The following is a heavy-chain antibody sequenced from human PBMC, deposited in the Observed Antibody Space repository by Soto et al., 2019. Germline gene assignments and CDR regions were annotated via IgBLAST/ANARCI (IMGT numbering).Heavy chain of an antibody. Sequence: QVQLVQSGAEVRKPGSSVKVSCKASGGTFSRHAISWVRQAPGQGLEWMGGTIPIFGTANHAQKFQGRVTIIADESTSTVYMELGSLRSEDTAMYYCARGWGYDSNDYYYAYWGQGTLVIVSS. J-gene: IGHJ4*02. CDR3: ARGWGYDSNDYYYAY. D-gene: IGHD3-22*01. V-gene: IGHV1-69*01. CDR2: TIPIFGTA. CDR1: GGTFSRHA.